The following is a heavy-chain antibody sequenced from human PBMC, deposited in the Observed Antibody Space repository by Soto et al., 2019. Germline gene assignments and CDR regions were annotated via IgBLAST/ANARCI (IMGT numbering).Heavy chain of an antibody. CDR3: AKDVLMITFGGVTH. Sequence: QVQLVESGGGVVQPWRSLRLSCAASGVTFSSYGMHWVRQAPGKGLEWVAVISYDGSKKNYADSVKGRFTISRDNSKNTLYLQMNSLRAEDTAVSYCAKDVLMITFGGVTHWGQGTMVTVSS. CDR1: GVTFSSYG. CDR2: ISYDGSKK. D-gene: IGHD3-16*01. J-gene: IGHJ4*02. V-gene: IGHV3-30*18.